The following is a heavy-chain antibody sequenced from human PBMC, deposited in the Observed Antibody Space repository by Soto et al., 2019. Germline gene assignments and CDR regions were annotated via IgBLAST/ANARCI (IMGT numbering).Heavy chain of an antibody. CDR1: GFTFDDYA. CDR3: AKARLWGGDGYNSYYYNGMDV. V-gene: IGHV3-9*01. Sequence: GGSLRLSCAASGFTFDDYAMYWVRQVPGKGLEWVSGISWNSGRIGYADSVKGRFTISRDNAKNSLYLQMNSLRPEDTALYYCAKARLWGGDGYNSYYYNGMDVWGQGTTVTVS. J-gene: IGHJ6*02. D-gene: IGHD3-16*01. CDR2: ISWNSGRI.